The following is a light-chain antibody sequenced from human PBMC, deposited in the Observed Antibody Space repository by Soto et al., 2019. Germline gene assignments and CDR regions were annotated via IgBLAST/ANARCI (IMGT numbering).Light chain of an antibody. Sequence: QSALTQPASVSGSPGQSITISCTGTSSDVGSYNLVSWYQHHPGKAPKLMIYEGSQRPSGVSDRFSGSKSGNTASLTISGLQAEDEGDYYCCSYAGSSTYVFGGGTKLTVL. J-gene: IGLJ3*02. CDR3: CSYAGSSTYV. CDR1: SSDVGSYNL. CDR2: EGS. V-gene: IGLV2-23*01.